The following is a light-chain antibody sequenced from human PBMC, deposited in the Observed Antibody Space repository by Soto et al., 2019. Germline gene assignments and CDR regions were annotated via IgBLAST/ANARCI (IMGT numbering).Light chain of an antibody. Sequence: QSALTQPPSVSAAPGQRFIISCLGSSSNIGNNFVSWYQQLPGTAPKLLIFDNNKRPSGIPDRFSGSKSGTSATLGITGLQTGDEADYYCVTWDTSLTTTVLFGGGTKLTVL. V-gene: IGLV1-51*01. J-gene: IGLJ2*01. CDR2: DNN. CDR1: SSNIGNNF. CDR3: VTWDTSLTTTVL.